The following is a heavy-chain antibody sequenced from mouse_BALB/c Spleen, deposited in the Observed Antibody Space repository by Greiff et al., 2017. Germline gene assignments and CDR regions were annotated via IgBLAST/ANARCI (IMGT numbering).Heavy chain of an antibody. Sequence: EVNVVESGGGLVKPGGSLKLSCAASGFTFSDYYMYWVRQTPEKRLEWVATISDGGSYTYYPDSVKGRFTISRDNAKNNLYLQMSSLKSEDTAMYYCARDGYADFYWGQGTLVTVSA. CDR1: GFTFSDYY. D-gene: IGHD2-2*01. CDR2: ISDGGSYT. J-gene: IGHJ3*01. CDR3: ARDGYADFY. V-gene: IGHV5-4*02.